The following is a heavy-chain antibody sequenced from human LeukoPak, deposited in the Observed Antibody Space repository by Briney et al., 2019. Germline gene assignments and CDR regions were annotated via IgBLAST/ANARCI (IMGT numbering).Heavy chain of an antibody. Sequence: ASVKVSCKASGGTFSSYAISWVRQAPGQGLEWMGRIIPILGIANYAQKFQGRVTITADKSTGTAYMELSSLRSEDTAVYYCARDKPRGYYFDYWGQGTLVTVSS. J-gene: IGHJ4*02. CDR1: GGTFSSYA. CDR2: IIPILGIA. CDR3: ARDKPRGYYFDY. V-gene: IGHV1-69*04.